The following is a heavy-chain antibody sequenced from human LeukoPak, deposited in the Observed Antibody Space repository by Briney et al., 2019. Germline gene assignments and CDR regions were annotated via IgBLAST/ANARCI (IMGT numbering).Heavy chain of an antibody. CDR1: GFTVSSNY. D-gene: IGHD2-15*01. CDR2: ISSSSSYI. V-gene: IGHV3-21*01. Sequence: GGSLRLSCAASGFTVSSNYMSWVRQAPGKGLEWVSSISSSSSYIYHGDSVKGRFTISRDNAKNSLYLQMNSLRAEDTAVYYCARVKGGGTHDAFDIWGQGTMVTVSS. CDR3: ARVKGGGTHDAFDI. J-gene: IGHJ3*02.